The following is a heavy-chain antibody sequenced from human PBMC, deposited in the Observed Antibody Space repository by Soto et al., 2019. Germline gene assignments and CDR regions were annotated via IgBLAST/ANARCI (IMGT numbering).Heavy chain of an antibody. D-gene: IGHD2-15*01. V-gene: IGHV3-30*18. J-gene: IGHJ6*02. CDR2: ISYDGSNK. CDR1: GFTFSSYG. CDR3: ANRYCSGGSSKLYGMDV. Sequence: PGGSLRLSCAASGFTFSSYGMHWVRQAPGKGLEWVAAISYDGSNKYYADSVKGRFTISRDNSKNTLYLQMNSLRAEDTAVYYCANRYCSGGSSKLYGMDVWGQGTTVTVSS.